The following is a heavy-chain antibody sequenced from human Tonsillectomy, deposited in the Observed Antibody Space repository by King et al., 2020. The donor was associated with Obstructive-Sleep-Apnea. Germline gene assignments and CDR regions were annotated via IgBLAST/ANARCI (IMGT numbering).Heavy chain of an antibody. J-gene: IGHJ4*02. CDR1: GYSFTNYW. CDR2: IDPSDSYT. D-gene: IGHD3-22*01. Sequence: EVQLVQSGAEVKKPGESLRISCKGSGYSFTNYWITWVRQMPGKGLEWMGRIDPSDSYTNYSPYFQGHVTISADKSISTAYLQWSSLKASDTAMYYCARLRYDSNGYYYGDYWGQGTLVTVSS. CDR3: ARLRYDSNGYYYGDY. V-gene: IGHV5-10-1*01.